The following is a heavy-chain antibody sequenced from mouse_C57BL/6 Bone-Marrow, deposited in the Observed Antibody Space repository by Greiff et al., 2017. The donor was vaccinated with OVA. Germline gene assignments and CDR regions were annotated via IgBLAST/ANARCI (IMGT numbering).Heavy chain of an antibody. CDR2: IYPGNSDT. CDR1: GYTFTSYW. CDR3: TRRIYYYGRGYAMDY. D-gene: IGHD1-1*01. V-gene: IGHV1-5*01. Sequence: EVQLQQSGTVLARPGASVKMSCKTSGYTFTSYWMRWVKQRPGQGLEWIGAIYPGNSDTSYNQKFKGKAKLTAVTSASTAYMELSSLTNEDSAVYYCTRRIYYYGRGYAMDYWGQGTSVTVSS. J-gene: IGHJ4*01.